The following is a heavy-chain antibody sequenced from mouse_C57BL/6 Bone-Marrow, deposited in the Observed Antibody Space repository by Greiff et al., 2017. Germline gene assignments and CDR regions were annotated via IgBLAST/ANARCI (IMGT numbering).Heavy chain of an antibody. Sequence: QVQLQQPGAELVMPGASVKLSCKASGYTFTSYWMHWVKQRPGQGLEWIGEIDPSDSYTNYNQKFKGKSTLTVDKSSSTAYMQLSSLTSEDSAVYYCARTYYCGSGGCFDVWGTGTTVTVSA. V-gene: IGHV1-69*01. D-gene: IGHD1-1*01. CDR2: IDPSDSYT. J-gene: IGHJ1*03. CDR1: GYTFTSYW. CDR3: ARTYYCGSGGCFDV.